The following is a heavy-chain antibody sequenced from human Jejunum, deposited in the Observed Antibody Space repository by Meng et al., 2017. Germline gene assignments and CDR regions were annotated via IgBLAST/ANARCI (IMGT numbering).Heavy chain of an antibody. D-gene: IGHD3/OR15-3a*01. Sequence: QVQLQQWGAGLLKPSETLSLTCSVLGEAFTNFNWDWIRQPPGEGLQWIGEVTHSGTTNYAPSLKSRVTISLDTSNNQFSLKLTSVTAADTAVYYCARVGLGWSGFDSWGQGTLVTVSS. CDR3: ARVGLGWSGFDS. CDR1: GEAFTNFN. V-gene: IGHV4-34*01. CDR2: VTHSGTT. J-gene: IGHJ4*02.